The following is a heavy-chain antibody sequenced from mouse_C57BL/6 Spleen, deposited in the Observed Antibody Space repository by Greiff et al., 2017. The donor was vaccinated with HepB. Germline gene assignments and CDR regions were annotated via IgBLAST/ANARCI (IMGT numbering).Heavy chain of an antibody. V-gene: IGHV1-82*01. D-gene: IGHD1-1*01. CDR2: IYPGDGDT. Sequence: VKLMESGPELVKPGASVKISCKASGYAFSSSWMNWVKQRPGKGLEWIGRIYPGDGDTNYNGKFKGKATLTADKSSSTAYMQLSSLTSEDSAVYFCARGVVAPYYAMDYWGQGTSVTVSS. CDR3: ARGVVAPYYAMDY. J-gene: IGHJ4*01. CDR1: GYAFSSSW.